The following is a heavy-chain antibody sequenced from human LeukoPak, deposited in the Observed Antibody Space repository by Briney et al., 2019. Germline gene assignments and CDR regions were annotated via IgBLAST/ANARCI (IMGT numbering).Heavy chain of an antibody. CDR2: IRYDGSNK. D-gene: IGHD2-2*02. J-gene: IGHJ3*02. CDR1: GFNFSSYG. V-gene: IGHV3-30*02. CDR3: AKDTDIVVVPAAISAFDI. Sequence: PGRSLRLSCAASGFNFSSYGMHWVRLAPGKGLEWVAFIRYDGSNKYYADSVKGRFTISRDNSKNTLYLQMNSLRAEDTAVYYCAKDTDIVVVPAAISAFDIWGQGTMVTVSS.